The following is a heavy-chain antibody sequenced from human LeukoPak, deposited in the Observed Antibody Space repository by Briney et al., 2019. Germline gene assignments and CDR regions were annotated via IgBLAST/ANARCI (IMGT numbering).Heavy chain of an antibody. CDR1: GYTFIRYG. CDR2: ISAYNGNA. V-gene: IGHV1-18*01. J-gene: IGHJ5*02. CDR3: ARSPAHFDILTGYYLANWFDP. D-gene: IGHD3-9*01. Sequence: ASVKVSCKASGYTFIRYGISWVRQAHGQGLEWMGWISAYNGNANYAQKLQGRVTMTTDTSTSTAYMELRSLRSDDTAVYYCARSPAHFDILTGYYLANWFDPWGQGTLVTVSS.